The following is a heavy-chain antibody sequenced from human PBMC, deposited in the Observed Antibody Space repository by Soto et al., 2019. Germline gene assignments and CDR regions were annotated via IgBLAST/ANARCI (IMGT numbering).Heavy chain of an antibody. Sequence: DVQLVESGGGLIQPGESLRLSCAAFGLTVSGKKYVAWVRQAPGKGLEWISALYDVDGTYYADSVKGRFTASSDSSKTTVYLQMNGLRPDDTAVYYCASWHEREHAYDVWGRGTTVTVSS. CDR2: LYDVDGT. J-gene: IGHJ3*01. V-gene: IGHV3-53*01. D-gene: IGHD1-1*01. CDR3: ASWHEREHAYDV. CDR1: GLTVSGKKY.